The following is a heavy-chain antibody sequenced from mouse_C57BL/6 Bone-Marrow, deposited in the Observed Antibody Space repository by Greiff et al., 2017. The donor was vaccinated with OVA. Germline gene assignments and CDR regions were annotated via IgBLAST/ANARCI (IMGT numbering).Heavy chain of an antibody. J-gene: IGHJ2*01. V-gene: IGHV5-6*01. Sequence: EVQRVESGGDLVKPGGSLKLSCAASGFTFSSYGMSWVRQTPDKRLEWVATISSGGSYTYYPDSVKGRFTISRDNAKNTLYLQMSSLKSEDTAMYYCAREGYGYFDYWGQGTTLTVSS. CDR2: ISSGGSYT. CDR1: GFTFSSYG. CDR3: AREGYGYFDY. D-gene: IGHD2-14*01.